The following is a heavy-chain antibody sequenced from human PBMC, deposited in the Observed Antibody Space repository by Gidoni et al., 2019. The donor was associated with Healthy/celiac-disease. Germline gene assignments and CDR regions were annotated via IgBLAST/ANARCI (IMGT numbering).Heavy chain of an antibody. CDR2: ISSSSRYI. V-gene: IGHV3-21*01. J-gene: IGHJ4*02. CDR1: GFTFSSYS. Sequence: EVQLVESGGGLVKPGGSLRLSCAASGFTFSSYSMNWVRQAPGKGLEWVSSISSSSRYIYYADSVKGRFTISRDNAKNSLYLQMNSLRAEDTAVYYCARVGIFGVVILYYFDYWGQGTLVTVSS. CDR3: ARVGIFGVVILYYFDY. D-gene: IGHD3-3*01.